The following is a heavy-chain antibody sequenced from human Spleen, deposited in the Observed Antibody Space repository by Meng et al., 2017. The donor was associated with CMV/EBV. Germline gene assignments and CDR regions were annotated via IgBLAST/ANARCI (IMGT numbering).Heavy chain of an antibody. V-gene: IGHV3-15*01. J-gene: IGHJ6*02. CDR1: GFTFSRYW. D-gene: IGHD4-11*01. CDR2: IKSKTDGGTT. Sequence: GGSLRLSCAASGFTFSRYWMTWVRQAPGKGLEWVGRIKSKTDGGTTDYAAPVKGRFTISRDDSKNTLYLQMNSLKTEDTAVYYCTTDSDYSLDYYYYYGMDVWGQGTTVTVSS. CDR3: TTDSDYSLDYYYYYGMDV.